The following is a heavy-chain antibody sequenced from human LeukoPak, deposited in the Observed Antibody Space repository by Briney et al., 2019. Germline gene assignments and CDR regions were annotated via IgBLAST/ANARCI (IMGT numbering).Heavy chain of an antibody. CDR1: GFPFSNRG. D-gene: IGHD1-1*01. J-gene: IGHJ5*02. CDR3: GRDLGTSTTAPKRKGRFDP. Sequence: GGSLRLSCAASGFPFSNRGMHWVRQAPGKGLEWVALIWYDGSNKEYAESVKGRFTISRDNSKNTLHLQMNSLRDEDEAVYHGGRDLGTSTTAPKRKGRFDPWGQGTLVTVSS. V-gene: IGHV3-33*01. CDR2: IWYDGSNK.